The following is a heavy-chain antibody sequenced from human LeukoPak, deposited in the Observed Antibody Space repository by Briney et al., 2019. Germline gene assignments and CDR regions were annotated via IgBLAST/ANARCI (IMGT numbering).Heavy chain of an antibody. CDR1: GFTFSTFG. Sequence: GGSLRLSCEASGFTFSTFGMNWVRQAPGKGLEWVSSISSTSKYIHYADSVKGRFTISRDNAKNSLYFQMNSLRDDDTAVYFCARDRAWIQLMPDYWGQGTLVAVSS. CDR3: ARDRAWIQLMPDY. CDR2: ISSTSKYI. V-gene: IGHV3-21*01. J-gene: IGHJ4*02. D-gene: IGHD5-18*01.